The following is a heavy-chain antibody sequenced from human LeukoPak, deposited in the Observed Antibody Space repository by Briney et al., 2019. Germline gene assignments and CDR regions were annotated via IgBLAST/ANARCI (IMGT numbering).Heavy chain of an antibody. Sequence: PGRSLRLSCAASGFTFSSYGMHWVRQAPGKGLEWVAVISYDGSNKYYADSVKGRFTISRDNSKNTLYLQMNSLRAEDTAVYYCAKTMTGYVWGSPNYWGQGTLVTVSS. CDR2: ISYDGSNK. V-gene: IGHV3-30*18. CDR1: GFTFSSYG. D-gene: IGHD3-16*01. CDR3: AKTMTGYVWGSPNY. J-gene: IGHJ4*02.